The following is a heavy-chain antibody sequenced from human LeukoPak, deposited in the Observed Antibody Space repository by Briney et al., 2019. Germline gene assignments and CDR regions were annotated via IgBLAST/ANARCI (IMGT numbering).Heavy chain of an antibody. J-gene: IGHJ5*02. V-gene: IGHV1-18*01. CDR2: ISAYNGNT. Sequence: ASVKVSCKASGYTFTSYGISWVRQAPGQGLEWTGWISAYNGNTNYAQKLQGRVTMTTDTSTSTAYMELRSLRSDDTAVYYCARGRRSGSYYNWFDPWGQGTLVTVSS. CDR1: GYTFTSYG. D-gene: IGHD1-26*01. CDR3: ARGRRSGSYYNWFDP.